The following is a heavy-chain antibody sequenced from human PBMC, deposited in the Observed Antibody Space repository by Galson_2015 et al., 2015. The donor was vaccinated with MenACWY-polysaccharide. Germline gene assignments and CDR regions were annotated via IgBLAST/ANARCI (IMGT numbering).Heavy chain of an antibody. CDR3: ARGLDYQRHAFDI. CDR2: IGIAGDT. J-gene: IGHJ3*02. CDR1: GFTFSSYD. D-gene: IGHD4-11*01. Sequence: SLRLSCAASGFTFSSYDMHWVRQATGKGLEWVSAIGIAGDTYYPGSVKGRFTISRENAKNSLYLQMNSLRAGDTAVYYCARGLDYQRHAFDIWGQGTMVTVSS. V-gene: IGHV3-13*01.